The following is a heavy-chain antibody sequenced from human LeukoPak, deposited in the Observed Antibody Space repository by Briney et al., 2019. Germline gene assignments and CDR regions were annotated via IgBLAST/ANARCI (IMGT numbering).Heavy chain of an antibody. CDR3: AREAPGIAAAGKGGNWFDP. V-gene: IGHV3-48*04. CDR2: ISSSSTI. CDR1: GFTFSSYS. J-gene: IGHJ5*02. D-gene: IGHD6-13*01. Sequence: GGSLRLSCAPSGFTFSSYSMNWVRQAPGKGREWVSYISSSSTIYYADSVKGRFTISRDNAKNSLYLQMNSLRAEDTAVYYCAREAPGIAAAGKGGNWFDPWGQGTLVTVSS.